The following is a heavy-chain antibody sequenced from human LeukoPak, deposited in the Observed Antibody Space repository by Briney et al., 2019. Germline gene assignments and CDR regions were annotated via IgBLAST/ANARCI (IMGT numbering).Heavy chain of an antibody. J-gene: IGHJ6*03. Sequence: GGSLRLSCAASGFTFSSYAMHWVRQAPGKGLEYVSAISSNGGSTYYANSVKGRFTISRDNSKNTLYLQMGSLRAEDMAVYYCARVLGEMAKIYYYYYMDVWGKGTTVTVSS. D-gene: IGHD5-24*01. CDR3: ARVLGEMAKIYYYYYMDV. CDR2: ISSNGGST. CDR1: GFTFSSYA. V-gene: IGHV3-64*01.